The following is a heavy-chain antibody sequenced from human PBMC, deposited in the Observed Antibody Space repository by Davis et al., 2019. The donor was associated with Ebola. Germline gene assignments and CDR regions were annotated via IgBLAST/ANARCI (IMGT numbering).Heavy chain of an antibody. CDR3: ARLYFGEVGFDY. D-gene: IGHD3-10*01. J-gene: IGHJ4*02. Sequence: ASVKVSCKASGYTFTNYYMHWVRQAPGQGLEWMGMINPNDGRTIYAQKFQGRVTMTRDTSISTAYMELSRLRSDDTAVYYCARLYFGEVGFDYWGQGTLVTVSS. CDR1: GYTFTNYY. CDR2: INPNDGRT. V-gene: IGHV1-2*02.